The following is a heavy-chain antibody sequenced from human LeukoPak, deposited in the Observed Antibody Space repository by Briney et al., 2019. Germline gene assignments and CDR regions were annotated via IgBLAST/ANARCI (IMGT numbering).Heavy chain of an antibody. J-gene: IGHJ4*02. V-gene: IGHV3-30*18. Sequence: GGSLRLSCAASGFTFSSYSMNWVRQAPGKGLEWVAVISYDGSNKYYADSVKGRFTISRDNSKNTLYLQMNSLRAEDTAVYYCAKDSWSGYSGYDSAGIDYWGQGTLVTVSS. D-gene: IGHD5-12*01. CDR3: AKDSWSGYSGYDSAGIDY. CDR2: ISYDGSNK. CDR1: GFTFSSYS.